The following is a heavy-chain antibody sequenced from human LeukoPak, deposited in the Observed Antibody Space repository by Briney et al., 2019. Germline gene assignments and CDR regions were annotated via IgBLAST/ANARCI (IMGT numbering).Heavy chain of an antibody. J-gene: IGHJ4*02. CDR3: ARQNSGSYYNGFGY. D-gene: IGHD3-10*01. Sequence: GGSLRLSCAASGFTFSSYSVNWVRQAPGKGLEWVSYISSSSSTIYYADSVKGRFTISRDNAKNSLYLQMNSLRAEDTAVYYCARQNSGSYYNGFGYWGQGTLVTVSS. CDR1: GFTFSSYS. CDR2: ISSSSSTI. V-gene: IGHV3-48*04.